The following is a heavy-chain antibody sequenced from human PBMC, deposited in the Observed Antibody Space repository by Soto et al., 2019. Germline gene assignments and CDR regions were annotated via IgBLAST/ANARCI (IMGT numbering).Heavy chain of an antibody. CDR3: AHSSGGYDAFDM. CDR2: IYWSDDK. V-gene: IGHV2-5*01. D-gene: IGHD3-10*01. J-gene: IGHJ3*02. Sequence: SGPTLVNPTQTLTLTCTFSGFSLTTSGAGVGWIRQPPGKALEWLALIYWSDDKRYSPSLKNRLTITKDTSKNQVVLTMTNMDPVDTATYHCAHSSGGYDAFDMWGQGTMVTVSS. CDR1: GFSLTTSGAG.